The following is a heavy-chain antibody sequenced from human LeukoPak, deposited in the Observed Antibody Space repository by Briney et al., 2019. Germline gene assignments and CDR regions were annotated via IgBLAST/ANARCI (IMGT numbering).Heavy chain of an antibody. CDR2: ISGSGGST. CDR3: ASPGDNYYDSSGYYFDY. J-gene: IGHJ4*02. D-gene: IGHD3-22*01. Sequence: GGSLRLSCAASGFTFSSYAMSWVRQAPGKGLEWVSAISGSGGSTYYADSVKGRFTISRDTSKNTLYLQMNSLRAEDTAVYYCASPGDNYYDSSGYYFDYWGQGTLVTVSS. CDR1: GFTFSSYA. V-gene: IGHV3-23*01.